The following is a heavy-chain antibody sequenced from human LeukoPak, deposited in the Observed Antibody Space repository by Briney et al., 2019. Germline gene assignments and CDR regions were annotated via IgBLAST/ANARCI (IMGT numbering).Heavy chain of an antibody. CDR1: GFTFSSYA. CDR3: AKWDDYGSGSTLGY. V-gene: IGHV3-23*01. D-gene: IGHD3-10*01. CDR2: ISSGGRT. Sequence: GGSLRLSCAASGFTFSSYAMSWVRQAPGKGLEWVSAISSGGRTHYADSVKGRFTISRDNSKNTLYVQMNSLRAEDTAVYYCAKWDDYGSGSTLGYWGQGTLVTVSS. J-gene: IGHJ4*02.